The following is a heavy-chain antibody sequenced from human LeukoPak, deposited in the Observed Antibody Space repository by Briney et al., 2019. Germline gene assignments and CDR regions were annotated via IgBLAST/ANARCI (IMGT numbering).Heavy chain of an antibody. J-gene: IGHJ4*02. CDR3: ARVPRRYQLLTCFDY. D-gene: IGHD2-2*01. CDR2: INSSSSNI. V-gene: IGHV3-11*01. CDR1: GFTFSDYY. Sequence: GGSLRLSCAASGFTFSDYYMSWIRQAPGKGLEWVSYINSSSSNIYIADSVKGGFTISRDNAKHELYLPINSQTDEHTAVYYCARVPRRYQLLTCFDYWGQGTLVTVSS.